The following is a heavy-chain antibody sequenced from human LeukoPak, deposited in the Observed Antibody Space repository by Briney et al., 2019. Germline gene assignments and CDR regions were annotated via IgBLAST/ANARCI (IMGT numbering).Heavy chain of an antibody. CDR2: INHSGST. V-gene: IGHV4-34*01. CDR1: GGSFSGYY. Sequence: SETLSLTCAVYGGSFSGYYWSWIRQPPGKGLEWTGEINHSGSTNYNPSLKSRVTISVDTSKNQFSLKLSSVTAADTAVYYCARRIDAFDIWGQGTMVTVSS. J-gene: IGHJ3*02. CDR3: ARRIDAFDI.